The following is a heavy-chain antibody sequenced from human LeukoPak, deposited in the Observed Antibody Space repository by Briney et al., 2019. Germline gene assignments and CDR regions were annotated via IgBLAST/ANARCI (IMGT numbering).Heavy chain of an antibody. Sequence: GGSLRLSCAASGFTFSIYAMSWVRQAPGKGLEWVSAISGSGGSTYYADSVKGRFTISRDNSKNTLYLQMNSLRAEDTAVYYCAKDLIGYDRSGPEYYFDYWGQGTLVTVSS. D-gene: IGHD3-22*01. CDR3: AKDLIGYDRSGPEYYFDY. CDR1: GFTFSIYA. J-gene: IGHJ4*02. CDR2: ISGSGGST. V-gene: IGHV3-23*01.